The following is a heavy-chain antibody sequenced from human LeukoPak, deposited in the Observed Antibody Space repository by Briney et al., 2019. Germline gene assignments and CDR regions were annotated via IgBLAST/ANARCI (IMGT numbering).Heavy chain of an antibody. CDR3: ARVVVVVVPAASPNYYYYGMDV. CDR1: GYTFTSYN. V-gene: IGHV1-69*02. D-gene: IGHD2-2*01. CDR2: IIPILGIT. J-gene: IGHJ6*02. Sequence: SVKVSCKASGYTFTSYNMHWVRQAPGQGLEWRGRIIPILGITNYAQKFQGTVTITAHKSTSTAYMELSSLTSEDTAVYYCARVVVVVVPAASPNYYYYGMDVWGQGTTVTVSS.